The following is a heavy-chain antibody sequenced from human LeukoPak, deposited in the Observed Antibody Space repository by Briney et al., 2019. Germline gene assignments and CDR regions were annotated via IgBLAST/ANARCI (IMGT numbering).Heavy chain of an antibody. CDR2: INPNSGGT. CDR1: GYTFTGYY. J-gene: IGHJ5*02. V-gene: IGHV1-2*02. CDR3: AGETTVVTPCWFDP. Sequence: ASVEVSCKASGYTFTGYYMHWVRQAPGQGLEWMGWINPNSGGTNYAQKFQGRVTMTRDTSISTAYMELSRLRSDDTAVYYCAGETTVVTPCWFDPWGQGTLVTVSS. D-gene: IGHD4-23*01.